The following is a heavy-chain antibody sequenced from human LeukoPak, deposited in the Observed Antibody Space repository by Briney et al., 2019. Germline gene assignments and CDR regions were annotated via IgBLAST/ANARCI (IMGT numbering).Heavy chain of an antibody. CDR2: IGTAGDT. J-gene: IGHJ4*02. CDR3: AKDESTSAFDY. CDR1: GFTFSSYD. Sequence: GGSLRLSCAASGFTFSSYDMHWVRQATGKGLEWVSAIGTAGDTYYPGSVKGRFTISRDNSKNTLYLQMNSLRAEDTAIYYCAKDESTSAFDYWGQGTLVTVSS. D-gene: IGHD2-2*01. V-gene: IGHV3-13*01.